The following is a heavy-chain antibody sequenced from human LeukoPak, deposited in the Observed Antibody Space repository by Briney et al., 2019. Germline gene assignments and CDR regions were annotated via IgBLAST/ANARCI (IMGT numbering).Heavy chain of an antibody. V-gene: IGHV3-9*01. CDR2: ISWNSGSI. D-gene: IGHD6-19*01. CDR1: GFTFDDYA. J-gene: IGHJ4*02. Sequence: PGGSLRLSCAASGFTFDDYAMHWVRQAPGKGLEWVSGISWNSGSIGYADSVKGRFTISRDNAKNSLYLQMNSLRAEDTAVYYCASGIAVAEDYFDYWGQGTLVTVSS. CDR3: ASGIAVAEDYFDY.